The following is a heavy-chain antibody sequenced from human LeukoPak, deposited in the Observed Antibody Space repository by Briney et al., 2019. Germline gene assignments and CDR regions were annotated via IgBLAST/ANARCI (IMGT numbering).Heavy chain of an antibody. CDR2: IYYTGST. Sequence: SETLSLTCTVSGGSISSYYWSWIRQPPGKGLEWIGYIYYTGSTNYNPSLKSRVTISVDKSKNQFSLKLSSVTAADTAVYYGARDDKGGWSSSSTSIWGQGTLVTASS. CDR1: GGSISSYY. CDR3: ARDDKGGWSSSSTSI. D-gene: IGHD6-13*01. J-gene: IGHJ4*02. V-gene: IGHV4-59*12.